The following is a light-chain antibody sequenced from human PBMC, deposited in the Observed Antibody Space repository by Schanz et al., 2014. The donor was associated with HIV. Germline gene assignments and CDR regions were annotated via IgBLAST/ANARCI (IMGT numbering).Light chain of an antibody. CDR3: QQYNNWPPART. Sequence: EIVLTQSPATLSLSPGERATLSCRASQSIRSNLAWYQQKAGQAPRLLIFGASSRASGVPARFSGSGSGTEFTLTISSLQSEDFAVYYCQQYNNWPPARTFGGGTKVEIK. J-gene: IGKJ4*01. CDR1: QSIRSN. CDR2: GAS. V-gene: IGKV3-15*01.